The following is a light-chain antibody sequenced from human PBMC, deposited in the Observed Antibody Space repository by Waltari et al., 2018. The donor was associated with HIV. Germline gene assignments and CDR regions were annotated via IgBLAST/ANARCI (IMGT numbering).Light chain of an antibody. J-gene: IGLJ1*01. CDR1: KLGDKY. CDR3: QAWDNSAAV. CDR2: EDT. Sequence: SYELTRPPSVSVSPGQTASITCSGHKLGDKYVSWYQQRPGQSPVLVIFEDTKRPSDIPERFSGSNSGNTATLTISGTQAMDEADYFCQAWDNSAAVFGSGTKVTVL. V-gene: IGLV3-1*01.